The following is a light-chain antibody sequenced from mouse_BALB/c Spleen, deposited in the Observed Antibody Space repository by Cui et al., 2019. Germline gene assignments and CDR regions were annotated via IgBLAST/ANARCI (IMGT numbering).Light chain of an antibody. CDR1: QRLVHSNGNTY. V-gene: IGKV1-110*01. J-gene: IGKJ2*01. CDR3: SQSTHVPQYMYT. Sequence: DVVMTQTPLSLPVSLGDQAFISCRSSQRLVHSNGNTYLHWYLQKPGQSPKLLIYKVSNRFSGVPDRFSGSGSGRDFTLKISRVEAEDLEVYFCSQSTHVPQYMYTFGGGTKLEIK. CDR2: KVS.